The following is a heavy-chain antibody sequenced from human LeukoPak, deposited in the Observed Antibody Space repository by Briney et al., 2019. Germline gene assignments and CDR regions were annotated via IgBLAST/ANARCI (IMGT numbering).Heavy chain of an antibody. Sequence: SETLSLTCAVYGGSFSGYYWSWIRQPPGKGPEWIGEINHSGSTNYNPSLKSRVTISVDTSKNQFSLKLSSVTAADTAVYYCARTEYSSSWYMDVWGKGPRSPSP. CDR3: ARTEYSSSWYMDV. CDR1: GGSFSGYY. J-gene: IGHJ6*03. V-gene: IGHV4-34*01. D-gene: IGHD6-6*01. CDR2: INHSGST.